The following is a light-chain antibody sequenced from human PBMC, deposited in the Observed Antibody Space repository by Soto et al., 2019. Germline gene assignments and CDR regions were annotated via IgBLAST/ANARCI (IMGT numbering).Light chain of an antibody. V-gene: IGLV1-47*01. CDR1: SSNIGSNY. CDR3: AAWDDSLSGS. CDR2: KNN. Sequence: QSVLTQPPSASGTPGQRVTISCSGSSSNIGSNYVYWYQQFPGTAPKLLIYKNNQRPSGVPDRFSGSKSGTSASLAISGLRSEDEADYYCAAWDDSLSGSFGGGTKLTVL. J-gene: IGLJ3*02.